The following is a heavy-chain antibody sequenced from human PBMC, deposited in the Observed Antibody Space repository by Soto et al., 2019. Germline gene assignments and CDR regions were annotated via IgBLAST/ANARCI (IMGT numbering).Heavy chain of an antibody. Sequence: ASVKVSCKASGYTFTSYAMHWVRQAPGQRLEWMGWINAGNGNTKYSQKFQGRVTITRDTSASTAYMELSSLRSEDTAVYYCARDKFGEWRAEYFKHWGQGTLVTVS. V-gene: IGHV1-3*01. CDR1: GYTFTSYA. J-gene: IGHJ1*01. CDR3: ARDKFGEWRAEYFKH. D-gene: IGHD3-10*01. CDR2: INAGNGNT.